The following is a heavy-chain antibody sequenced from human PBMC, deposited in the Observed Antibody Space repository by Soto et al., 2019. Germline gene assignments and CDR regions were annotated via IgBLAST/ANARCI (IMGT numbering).Heavy chain of an antibody. Sequence: GGSLRLSCAASGFTFSNSWMSCFRLAPGKGLGWVANIKEDGSEKDYVDPVKGRFNITRDNAKNSLYLQMNNLRAEDTAVYFCTRKRFGMDVWGQGTTVTVSS. CDR1: GFTFSNSW. CDR3: TRKRFGMDV. V-gene: IGHV3-7*03. CDR2: IKEDGSEK. J-gene: IGHJ6*02.